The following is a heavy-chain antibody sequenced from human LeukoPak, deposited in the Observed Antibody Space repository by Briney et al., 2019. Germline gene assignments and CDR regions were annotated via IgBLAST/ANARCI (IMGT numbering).Heavy chain of an antibody. CDR3: ARDGVSSWFDY. V-gene: IGHV4-59*12. CDR2: IYYSGST. D-gene: IGHD6-13*01. CDR1: GDSISSYY. Sequence: SETLSLTCTVSGDSISSYYWSWIRQPPGKGLEWIGYIYYSGSTNYNPSLKSRVTISVDTSKNQFSLKLSSVTAADTAVYYCARDGVSSWFDYWGQGTLVTVSS. J-gene: IGHJ4*02.